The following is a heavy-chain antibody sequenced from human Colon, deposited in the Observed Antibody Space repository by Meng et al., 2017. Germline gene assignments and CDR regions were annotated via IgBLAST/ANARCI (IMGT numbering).Heavy chain of an antibody. CDR3: LRHNGDADFDY. CDR1: GYSFRTYA. V-gene: IGHV7-4-1*02. J-gene: IGHJ4*02. CDR2: INQYTGDP. Sequence: QVPPVQSGSELKKPGDLVKVSCKASGYSFRTYAINWVGQAPGQGLKWRGWINQYTGDPSYVEEFAVRFVFSLDISVSTADLQISSIRAEDTAVYFCLRHNGDADFDYWGQGTLVTVSS. D-gene: IGHD2-8*01.